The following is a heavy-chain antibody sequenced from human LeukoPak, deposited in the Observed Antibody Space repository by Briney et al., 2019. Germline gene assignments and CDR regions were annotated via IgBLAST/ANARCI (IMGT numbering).Heavy chain of an antibody. V-gene: IGHV3-33*06. CDR3: AKEGDEFRGYLDV. CDR1: GFTFSRLG. Sequence: PGRSLTLSCAASGFTFSRLGMQWVRQAPGKGLEWVVVIHNDGTQGQYADSVKGRFTISKDNSQNTLYLQMNNLRDDDTAVYYCAKEGDEFRGYLDVWGKGTTVTVSS. D-gene: IGHD3-16*01. J-gene: IGHJ6*03. CDR2: IHNDGTQG.